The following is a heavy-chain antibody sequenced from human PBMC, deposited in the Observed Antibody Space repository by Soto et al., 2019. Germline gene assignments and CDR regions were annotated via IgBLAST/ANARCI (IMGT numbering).Heavy chain of an antibody. Sequence: SLRLSCAAAGFDFEDFAMHWVRQAPGKGLEWVSLINSDGTDSYYMDSVRGRFTISRDNGKNSLYLQMDRLRPEDTAFYFCAKALYYYDSSPLGHWGQGTLVTVSS. CDR2: INSDGTDS. D-gene: IGHD3-22*01. V-gene: IGHV3-43D*04. J-gene: IGHJ4*02. CDR1: GFDFEDFA. CDR3: AKALYYYDSSPLGH.